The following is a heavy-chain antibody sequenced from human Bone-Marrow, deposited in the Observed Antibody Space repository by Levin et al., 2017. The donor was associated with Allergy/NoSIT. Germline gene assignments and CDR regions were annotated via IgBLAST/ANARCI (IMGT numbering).Heavy chain of an antibody. D-gene: IGHD1-26*01. CDR3: ARDPPEWELPFDY. J-gene: IGHJ4*02. CDR1: GFTFSNYW. CDR2: IKQDGSEK. Sequence: GGSLRLSCAASGFTFSNYWMSWVRQAPGKGLEWVADIKQDGSEKKYVGSVKGRFTISRDNARDSLYLQMNSLRAEDTAVYYCARDPPEWELPFDYWGQGTLVTVSS. V-gene: IGHV3-7*01.